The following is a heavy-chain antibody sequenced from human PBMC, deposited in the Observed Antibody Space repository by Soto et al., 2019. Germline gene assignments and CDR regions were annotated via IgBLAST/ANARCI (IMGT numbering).Heavy chain of an antibody. V-gene: IGHV3-53*01. J-gene: IGHJ4*02. CDR2: IYNHGQI. CDR1: GFIVSRSH. CDR3: VRVTGAERH. Sequence: GGSLRLSCVVSGFIVSRSHMMWVRQAPGKGLEGVSVIYNHGQINYVDPVKGRFTIARDNSKNTIYLQMNSLKVEDTAVYYCVRVTGAERHWGQGALVTVSS. D-gene: IGHD7-27*01.